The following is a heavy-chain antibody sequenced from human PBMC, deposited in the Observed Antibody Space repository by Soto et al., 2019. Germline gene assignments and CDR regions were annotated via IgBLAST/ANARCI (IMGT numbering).Heavy chain of an antibody. CDR2: IKSKTDGGTT. V-gene: IGHV3-15*01. Sequence: EVQLVESGGGLVKPGGSLRLSCAASGFTFSNAWMSWVRQAPGKGLEWGGRIKSKTDGGTTDYAATVKGRFTISRDDSKNTLYLQMNRLKTEDTAVYYCNTSCSSTRCYLTGMDVWGQGTTVNVSS. CDR1: GFTFSNAW. CDR3: NTSCSSTRCYLTGMDV. J-gene: IGHJ6*02. D-gene: IGHD2-2*01.